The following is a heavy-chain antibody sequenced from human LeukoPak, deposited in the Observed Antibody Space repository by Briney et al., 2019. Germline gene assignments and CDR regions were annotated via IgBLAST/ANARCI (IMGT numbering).Heavy chain of an antibody. CDR3: ARHYYDFWSGYYTNNWFDP. D-gene: IGHD3-3*01. CDR2: IYTSGST. CDR1: GGSISSYY. V-gene: IGHV4-4*09. Sequence: SETLSLTCTVSGGSISSYYWSWIRQPPGKGLEWIGYIYTSGSTNYNPSLKSRVTISVDTSKNQFSLKLSSVTAADTAAYYCARHYYDFWSGYYTNNWFDPWGQGTLVTVSS. J-gene: IGHJ5*02.